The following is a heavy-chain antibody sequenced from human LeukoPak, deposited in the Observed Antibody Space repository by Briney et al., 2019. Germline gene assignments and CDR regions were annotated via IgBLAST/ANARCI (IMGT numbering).Heavy chain of an antibody. CDR1: GFTFSSYA. J-gene: IGHJ3*02. Sequence: GGSLRLSCAASGFTFSSYAMSWVRQAPGKGLEWVSAISGSGGSTYYADSVKGRFTISRDNSKNTLCLQMNSLRAEDTAVYYCAKARIVVVTPGAFDIWGQGTMVTVSS. D-gene: IGHD2-21*02. CDR2: ISGSGGST. CDR3: AKARIVVVTPGAFDI. V-gene: IGHV3-23*01.